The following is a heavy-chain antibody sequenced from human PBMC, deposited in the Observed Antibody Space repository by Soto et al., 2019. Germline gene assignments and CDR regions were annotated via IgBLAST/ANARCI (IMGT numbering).Heavy chain of an antibody. V-gene: IGHV4-34*01. CDR2: INHSGST. CDR1: GGSFSGYY. J-gene: IGHJ6*03. CDR3: ARVRITMVRGVSYYYYYMDV. Sequence: SETLSVTCAVYGGSFSGYYWSWIRQPPGKGLEWIGEINHSGSTNYNPSLKSRVTISVDTSKNQFSLKLSSVTAADTAVYYCARVRITMVRGVSYYYYYMDVWGKGTTVTVSS. D-gene: IGHD3-10*01.